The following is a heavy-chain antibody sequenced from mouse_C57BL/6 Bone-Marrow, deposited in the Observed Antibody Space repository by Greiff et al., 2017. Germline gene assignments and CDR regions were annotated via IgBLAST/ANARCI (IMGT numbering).Heavy chain of an antibody. Sequence: QVQLQQSGPELVRPGVSVKISCKGSGYTFTDYSMHWVKQSPAKSLEWIGVISPYYGDASYNQKFKDKATMTVDKSSSTAYMELARLTSEDSAVYYCAGLIYYGNSYAMDYWGQGTSVTVSS. V-gene: IGHV1-67*01. CDR1: GYTFTDYS. CDR3: AGLIYYGNSYAMDY. J-gene: IGHJ4*01. D-gene: IGHD2-1*01. CDR2: ISPYYGDA.